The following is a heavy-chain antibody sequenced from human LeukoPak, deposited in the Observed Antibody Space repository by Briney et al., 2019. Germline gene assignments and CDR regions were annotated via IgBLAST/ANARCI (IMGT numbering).Heavy chain of an antibody. CDR1: GFTFSNYI. CDR3: ARGFGDYAFDI. J-gene: IGHJ3*02. CDR2: ISSSSSTI. D-gene: IGHD3-10*01. Sequence: PGGSLRLSCAASGFTFSNYIMNWVRQAPGKGLEWVSYISSSSSTIYHADSVKGRFTISRDNAKNSLYLQMNSLRAEDTAVYYCARGFGDYAFDIWGQGTMVTVSS. V-gene: IGHV3-48*01.